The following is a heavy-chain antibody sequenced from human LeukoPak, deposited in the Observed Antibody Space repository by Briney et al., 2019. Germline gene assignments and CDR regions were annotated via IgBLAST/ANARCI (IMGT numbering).Heavy chain of an antibody. CDR1: GFTFSSYA. CDR2: ISGSGAYT. J-gene: IGHJ4*02. CDR3: AKDPVSWELLYFDY. Sequence: GGSLRLSCAASGFTFSSYAMSWVRQAPGKGLEWVSTISGSGAYTYYADSVKGRFTISKDNSKNTLYLQMNSLRAEDTAVYYCAKDPVSWELLYFDYWGQGTLVTVSS. V-gene: IGHV3-23*01. D-gene: IGHD1-26*01.